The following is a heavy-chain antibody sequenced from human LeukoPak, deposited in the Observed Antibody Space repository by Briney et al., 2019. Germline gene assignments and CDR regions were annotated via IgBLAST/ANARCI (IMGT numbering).Heavy chain of an antibody. V-gene: IGHV3-64*04. CDR3: AKGTTTAPRYGMDV. CDR2: ISSNGGST. CDR1: GFTFSTYA. J-gene: IGHJ6*02. D-gene: IGHD2/OR15-2a*01. Sequence: PGGSLRLSCSASGFTFSTYAMHWVRQAPGKGLEYVSAISSNGGSTNYADSVKGRFTISRDNSKNTLYLHMSSLRAEDTAVYYCAKGTTTAPRYGMDVWGQGTTVIVSS.